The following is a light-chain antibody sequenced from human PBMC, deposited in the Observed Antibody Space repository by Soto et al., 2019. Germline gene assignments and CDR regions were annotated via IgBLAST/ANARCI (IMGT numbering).Light chain of an antibody. V-gene: IGKV3-15*01. CDR1: QYIGSA. J-gene: IGKJ5*01. CDR3: QQYNNWLSIT. CDR2: DAS. Sequence: EVVLTQSPATLSVSPGDRATLSCRASQYIGSAVAWYHQRSGQAPRLLIFDASIRVPTTPDRFSGSVSGTEFTLTISGLQSEDFAVYYCQQYNNWLSITFGQGTRLEI.